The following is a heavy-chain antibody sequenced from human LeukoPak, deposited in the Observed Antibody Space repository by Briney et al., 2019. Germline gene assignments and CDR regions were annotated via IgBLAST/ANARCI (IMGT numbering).Heavy chain of an antibody. CDR1: GFTFSSYS. D-gene: IGHD2-2*01. CDR3: ARVKIVVVPAAPNYYYGMDV. J-gene: IGHJ6*04. Sequence: GGSLRLSCAASGFTFSSYSMNWVRQAPGEGLEWVSSISSSSSYIYYADSVKGRFTISRDNAENSLYLQMNSLRAEDTAVYYCARVKIVVVPAAPNYYYGMDVWGKGTTVTVSS. V-gene: IGHV3-21*01. CDR2: ISSSSSYI.